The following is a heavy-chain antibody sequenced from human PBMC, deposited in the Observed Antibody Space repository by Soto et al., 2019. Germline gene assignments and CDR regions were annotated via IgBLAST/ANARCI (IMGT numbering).Heavy chain of an antibody. J-gene: IGHJ4*02. CDR3: ATKTVGGVVVMAS. D-gene: IGHD2-15*01. CDR2: IYPDDSDT. CDR1: GYSFATNW. Sequence: GESLKISCKGSGYSFATNWIGWVRQMPGKGLEWMGIIYPDDSDTRYSPSFQGQVTISADKSISTAYLQWSSLKASDTAMYYCATKTVGGVVVMASGGRGPLVTVSS. V-gene: IGHV5-51*01.